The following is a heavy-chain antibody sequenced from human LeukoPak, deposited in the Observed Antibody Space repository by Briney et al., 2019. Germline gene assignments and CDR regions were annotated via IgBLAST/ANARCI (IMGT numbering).Heavy chain of an antibody. D-gene: IGHD3-3*01. J-gene: IGHJ6*04. Sequence: SETLSLTCAVYGVSFSGYYWSWLRQPPGKGLEWLGEINHSGSTNYNPSLKSRVTISVDTSKTQFSLKLSSVTAADTAVYYCARGAKYYDFWSGYYLGSPMDVWGKGTTVTVSS. CDR2: INHSGST. CDR3: ARGAKYYDFWSGYYLGSPMDV. V-gene: IGHV4-34*01. CDR1: GVSFSGYY.